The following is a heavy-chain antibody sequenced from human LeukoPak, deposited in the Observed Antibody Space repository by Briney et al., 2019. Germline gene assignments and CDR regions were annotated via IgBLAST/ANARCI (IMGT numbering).Heavy chain of an antibody. CDR2: IYWDDDN. CDR1: GFSLSPSGVG. D-gene: IGHD6-13*01. Sequence: SGPTLVNPSQTLMLTCTFSGFSLSPSGVGVGWIRQPPGKARQWLALIYWDDDNRYSPSLESRLTHTNDTSKNQVVHTKTNIDPVDTASYYCAHRVYSSSWWFSEYWGEGTLVTVSS. V-gene: IGHV2-5*02. CDR3: AHRVYSSSWWFSEY. J-gene: IGHJ4*02.